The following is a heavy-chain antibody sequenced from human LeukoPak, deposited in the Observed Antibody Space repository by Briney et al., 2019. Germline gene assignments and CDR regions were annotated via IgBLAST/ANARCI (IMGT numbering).Heavy chain of an antibody. D-gene: IGHD1-14*01. V-gene: IGHV3-7*01. CDR3: AKSRAPTAAPDAFHI. Sequence: PGGSLRLSCAASRFTFSSYWMSWVRQAPGKGLEWVANIKQDGSEKYYVDSVKGRFTISRDNAKNSLYLQMTSLRIEDTAVYYCAKSRAPTAAPDAFHIWGQGTMVTVSS. J-gene: IGHJ3*02. CDR1: RFTFSSYW. CDR2: IKQDGSEK.